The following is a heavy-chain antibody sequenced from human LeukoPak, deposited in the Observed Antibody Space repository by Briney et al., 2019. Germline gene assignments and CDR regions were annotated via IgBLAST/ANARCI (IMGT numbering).Heavy chain of an antibody. CDR3: ARATGHYYDSSGYYYSDFAFDI. Sequence: SETLSLTCTVSGGSISSYYWSWIRQPPGKGLEWIGYIYYSGSTYYNPSPKSRVTISVDTSKNQFSLMLSSVTAADTAVYYCARATGHYYDSSGYYYSDFAFDIWGQGTMVSVSS. CDR2: IYYSGST. J-gene: IGHJ3*02. V-gene: IGHV4-59*01. CDR1: GGSISSYY. D-gene: IGHD3-22*01.